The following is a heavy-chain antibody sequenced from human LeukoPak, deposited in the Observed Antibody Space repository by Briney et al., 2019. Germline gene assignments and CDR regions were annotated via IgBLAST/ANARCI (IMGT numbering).Heavy chain of an antibody. CDR1: GFTVSSNY. V-gene: IGHV3-53*01. D-gene: IGHD3-3*01. Sequence: GGSLRLSCAASGFTVSSNYMSWVRQAPGKGLEWVSIIYSGGSTFYADSVKGRFTISRDNSKNTLYLQMNSLRAEDTAVYYCARVRNYDFWSALGGFDYWGQGTLVTVSS. J-gene: IGHJ4*02. CDR3: ARVRNYDFWSALGGFDY. CDR2: IYSGGST.